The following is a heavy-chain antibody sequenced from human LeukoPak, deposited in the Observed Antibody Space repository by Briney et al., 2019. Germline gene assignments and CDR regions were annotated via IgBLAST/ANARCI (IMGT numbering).Heavy chain of an antibody. CDR3: AREGIAVAFDY. Sequence: GGSLRLSCAASGFTFSSYSMNWVRQAPRKGLEWVSSISSSSSYIYYADSVKGRFTISRDNAKNSLYLQMNSLRAEDTAVYYCAREGIAVAFDYWGQGTLVTVSS. CDR1: GFTFSSYS. D-gene: IGHD6-19*01. V-gene: IGHV3-21*01. J-gene: IGHJ4*02. CDR2: ISSSSSYI.